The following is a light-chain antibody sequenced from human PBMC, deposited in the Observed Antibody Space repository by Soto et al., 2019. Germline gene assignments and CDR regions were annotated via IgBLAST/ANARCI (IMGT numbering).Light chain of an antibody. J-gene: IGKJ1*01. CDR1: QSVSSSY. V-gene: IGKV3-20*01. CDR2: GAS. Sequence: EIVLTQSPGTLSLSPGERATLSCRASQSVSSSYLAWYQKKPGQSPRLLIYGASSRATGIPDRFGGSGSATDFTRTISRLEPEDFAVYYCQQYGSSPPTFGQGTKVEMK. CDR3: QQYGSSPPT.